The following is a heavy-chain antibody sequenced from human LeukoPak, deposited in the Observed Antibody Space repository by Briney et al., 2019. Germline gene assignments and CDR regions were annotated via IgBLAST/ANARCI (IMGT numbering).Heavy chain of an antibody. CDR3: ARGSGWFGESERSFDP. CDR2: ISACNGNT. D-gene: IGHD3-10*01. Sequence: ASVKVSCKASGYTFTSYGISWVRQAPGQGLEWLGWISACNGNTNYAQKLQGRVTMTTDTSTSTAYMELRSLRSDDTAVYYCARGSGWFGESERSFDPWGQGTLVTVSS. V-gene: IGHV1-18*04. CDR1: GYTFTSYG. J-gene: IGHJ5*02.